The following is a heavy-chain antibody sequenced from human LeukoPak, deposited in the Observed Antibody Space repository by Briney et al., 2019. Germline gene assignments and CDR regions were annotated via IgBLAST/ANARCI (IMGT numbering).Heavy chain of an antibody. V-gene: IGHV3-74*01. J-gene: IGHJ4*02. CDR2: INSDGSST. CDR1: GFTFNSYW. Sequence: PGGSLRLSCAASGFTFNSYWMHWVRQAPGKGLVWVSRINSDGSSTSYAGSVKGRFTISRDNAKNTLYLEMNSLRAEDTAVYYCARAVYDSKDYWGQGTLVTVSS. D-gene: IGHD3-22*01. CDR3: ARAVYDSKDY.